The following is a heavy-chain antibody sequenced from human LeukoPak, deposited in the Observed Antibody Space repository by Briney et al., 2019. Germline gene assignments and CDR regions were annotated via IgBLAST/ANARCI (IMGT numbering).Heavy chain of an antibody. J-gene: IGHJ4*02. CDR3: AMSSGNIEVDY. CDR2: IYYSGST. Sequence: LRLSCAASGFTFSTSAMTWIRQHPGKGLEWIGYIYYSGSTYYNPSLKSRVTISVDTSKNQFSLKLSSVTAADTAVYYCAMSSGNIEVDYWGQGTLVTVSS. D-gene: IGHD3-22*01. V-gene: IGHV4-31*02. CDR1: GFTFSTSA.